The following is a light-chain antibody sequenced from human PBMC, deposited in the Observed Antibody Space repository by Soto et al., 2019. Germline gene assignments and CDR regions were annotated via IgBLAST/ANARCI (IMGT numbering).Light chain of an antibody. CDR2: DVT. V-gene: IGLV2-14*01. CDR1: SSDVGGYNY. Sequence: QSALTQPASVSGSPGQSITISCTGTSSDVGGYNYVSWYQQHPGKAPKLMIYDVTNRPSGVSNRFSGSKSGNTASLTISGLQAEDEADYYCSSYTSGSTPLVFVRGTQLTVL. CDR3: SSYTSGSTPLV. J-gene: IGLJ3*02.